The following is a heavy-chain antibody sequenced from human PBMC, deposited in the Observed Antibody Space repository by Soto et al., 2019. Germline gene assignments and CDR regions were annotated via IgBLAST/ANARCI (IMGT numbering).Heavy chain of an antibody. CDR1: GYSFTRYH. J-gene: IGHJ4*02. CDR2: ISAYNGNT. D-gene: IGHD1-26*01. CDR3: ARGGQWDFLSDY. V-gene: IGHV1-18*01. Sequence: QVQLVQSGAEVKKPGASVKVSCKASGYSFTRYHINWVRQAPGQGLEWMGWISAYNGNTHYEEKLQGRVTLTTDTSTSTAYMELRSLRSDDTAVYFCARGGQWDFLSDYWGQGTLVTVSS.